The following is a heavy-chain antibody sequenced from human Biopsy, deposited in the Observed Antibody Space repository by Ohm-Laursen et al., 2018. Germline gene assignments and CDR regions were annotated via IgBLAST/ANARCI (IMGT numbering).Heavy chain of an antibody. D-gene: IGHD3-3*01. CDR3: ARDPGYDFWSGSDPFDI. CDR1: GYTFTAYG. J-gene: IGHJ3*02. CDR2: ISTYNDDT. V-gene: IGHV1-18*04. Sequence: EASVKVSCKTSGYTFTAYGISWVRQAPGQGLEWMGWISTYNDDTNIAQRFQGRVSMTTDTSTRTAYMELRSLRSGDTAIYLCARDPGYDFWSGSDPFDIWGQGTLVTAS.